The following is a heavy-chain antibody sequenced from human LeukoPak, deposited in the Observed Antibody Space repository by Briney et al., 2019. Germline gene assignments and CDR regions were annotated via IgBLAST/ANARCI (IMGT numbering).Heavy chain of an antibody. V-gene: IGHV3-23*01. CDR3: AKQLGYCSDGSCYFPY. J-gene: IGHJ4*02. CDR2: ISNNGGYT. Sequence: PGRSLRLSCAASGFTFSSYGMHWVRRAPGKGLEWVSAISNNGGYTYYADSVQGRFTISRDNSKSTLCLQMNSLRAEDTAVYYCAKQLGYCSDGSCYFPYWGQGTLVTVSS. D-gene: IGHD2-15*01. CDR1: GFTFSSYG.